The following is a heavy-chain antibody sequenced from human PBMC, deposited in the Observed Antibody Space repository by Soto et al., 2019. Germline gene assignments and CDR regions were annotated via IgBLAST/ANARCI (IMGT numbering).Heavy chain of an antibody. CDR3: ARSSYSSSSGAYYFDY. J-gene: IGHJ4*02. Sequence: SETLSLTCTVSGGSISSSSYYWGWIRQPPGKGLEWIGSIYYSGSTYYNPSLKSRVTISVDTSKNQFSLKLSSVTAADTAVYYCARSSYSSSSGAYYFDYWGQGTLVTVSS. CDR1: GGSISSSSYY. V-gene: IGHV4-39*01. CDR2: IYYSGST. D-gene: IGHD6-6*01.